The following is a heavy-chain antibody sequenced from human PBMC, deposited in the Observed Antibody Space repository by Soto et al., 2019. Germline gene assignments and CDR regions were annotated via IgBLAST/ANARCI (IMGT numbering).Heavy chain of an antibody. V-gene: IGHV3-15*07. CDR3: TTLGPS. J-gene: IGHJ5*02. CDR2: VKTKADGGTT. CDR1: GFTFSDAW. Sequence: EVQLVESGGGLVKPGGSLRLSCAASGFTFSDAWMNWVRQAPGKGLEWVGHVKTKADGGTTDYAAFVNGRFTISRDDSTYTLFLHMTNLKTADTAMYYCTTLGPSWGKGTLVTVSS.